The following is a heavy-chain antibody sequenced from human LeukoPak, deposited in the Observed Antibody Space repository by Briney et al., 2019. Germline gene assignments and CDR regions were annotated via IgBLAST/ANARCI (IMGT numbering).Heavy chain of an antibody. V-gene: IGHV3-48*01. CDR1: GFTFSSYE. CDR2: ISSSSSTI. Sequence: GGSLRLSCAASGFTFSSYEMNWVRQAPGKGLEWVSYISSSSSTIYYADSVKGRFTISRDNAKNSLYLQMNSLRAEDTAVYYCARAGGSYYYYYYYMDVWGKGTTVTVSS. CDR3: ARAGGSYYYYYYYMDV. J-gene: IGHJ6*03. D-gene: IGHD1-26*01.